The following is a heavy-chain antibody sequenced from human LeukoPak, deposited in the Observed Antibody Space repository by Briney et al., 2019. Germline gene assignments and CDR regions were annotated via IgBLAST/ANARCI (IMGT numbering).Heavy chain of an antibody. CDR3: ARERYPNTGIVGATHFDY. Sequence: PSGGSLRLSRAASGFTFSSYAMHWVRQAPGKGLEWVAVISYDGSNKYYADSVKGRFTISRDNSKNTLYLQMNSLRAEDTAVYYCARERYPNTGIVGATHFDYWGQGTLVTVSS. CDR1: GFTFSSYA. V-gene: IGHV3-30-3*01. D-gene: IGHD1-26*01. J-gene: IGHJ4*02. CDR2: ISYDGSNK.